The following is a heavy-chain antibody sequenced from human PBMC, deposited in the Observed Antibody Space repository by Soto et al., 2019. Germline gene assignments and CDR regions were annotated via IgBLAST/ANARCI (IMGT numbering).Heavy chain of an antibody. Sequence: EVQLVESGGGLVQPGGSLRLSCAASGFTFSDHYMDWVRQAPGKGLEWVARSKNKANSFTTEYAASVKGRFTISRDDSVSSLFLQMNSLKTEDTAVYYGARGGGSGPPRDADYWGPGTLVTVSS. CDR3: ARGGGSGPPRDADY. J-gene: IGHJ4*02. CDR1: GFTFSDHY. D-gene: IGHD6-19*01. V-gene: IGHV3-72*01. CDR2: SKNKANSFTT.